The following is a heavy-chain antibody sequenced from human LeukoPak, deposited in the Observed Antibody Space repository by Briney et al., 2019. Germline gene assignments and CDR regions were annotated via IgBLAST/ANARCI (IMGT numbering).Heavy chain of an antibody. Sequence: GGSLRLSCAASGFTFSSYAMHWVRQAPGKGLEWVAVISYDGSNKYYADSVKGRFTISRDNSKNTLYLQMNSLRAEDTAVYYCARDLDYWGQGTLVTVSS. CDR3: ARDLDY. J-gene: IGHJ4*02. CDR1: GFTFSSYA. CDR2: ISYDGSNK. V-gene: IGHV3-30-3*01.